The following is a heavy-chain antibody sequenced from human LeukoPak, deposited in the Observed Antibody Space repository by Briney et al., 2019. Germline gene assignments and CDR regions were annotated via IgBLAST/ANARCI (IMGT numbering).Heavy chain of an antibody. CDR2: ISSSSSYI. CDR3: ATNLGDHSGYFDY. V-gene: IGHV3-21*01. J-gene: IGHJ4*02. CDR1: GFTFSSYS. D-gene: IGHD4-17*01. Sequence: GGSLRLSCAASGFTFSSYSMNWVRQAPGKGLEWVSSISSSSSYIYYADSVKGRFTISRDNAKNSLYLQMNSLGAEDTAVYYCATNLGDHSGYFDYWGQGTLVTVSS.